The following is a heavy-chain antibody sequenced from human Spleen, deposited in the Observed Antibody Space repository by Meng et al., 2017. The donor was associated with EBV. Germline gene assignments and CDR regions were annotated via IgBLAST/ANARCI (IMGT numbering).Heavy chain of an antibody. CDR3: ARPFPSIVSPRLDPFGD. Sequence: LQESGPGQWKTSEALSLACTVSGGSIVRFSDLGWIRQPPGRGLEWIGSVHYRGSTYYSPSLKSRITVSVDTSKTQFSLRLTSVTAADTAVYYCARPFPSIVSPRLDPFGDWGQGTLVTVSS. CDR2: VHYRGST. V-gene: IGHV4-39*01. D-gene: IGHD5/OR15-5a*01. CDR1: GGSIVRFSD. J-gene: IGHJ4*02.